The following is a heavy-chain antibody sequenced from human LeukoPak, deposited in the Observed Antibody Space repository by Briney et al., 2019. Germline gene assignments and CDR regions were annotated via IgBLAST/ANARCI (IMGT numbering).Heavy chain of an antibody. CDR3: ARIFYYGSGSQGGDFDY. V-gene: IGHV3-48*02. CDR2: ISSSSSTI. Sequence: QPGGSLRLSCAASGFTFSSYSMNWVRQAPGKGPEWVSYISSSSSTIYYADSVKGRFTISRDNAKNSLYLQMNSLRDEDTAVYYCARIFYYGSGSQGGDFDYWGQGTLVTVSS. D-gene: IGHD3-10*01. J-gene: IGHJ4*02. CDR1: GFTFSSYS.